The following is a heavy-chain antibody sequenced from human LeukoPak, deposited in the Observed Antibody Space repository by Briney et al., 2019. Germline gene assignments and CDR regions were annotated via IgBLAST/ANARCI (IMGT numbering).Heavy chain of an antibody. J-gene: IGHJ5*02. CDR3: ARAFDIVVVPAAFSFDP. CDR1: GGSISSSNW. Sequence: PSETLSLTCAVSGGSISSSNWWSWVRQPPGKGLEWIGEIYHSGSTNYNPSLKSRVTISVDKSKNQFSLKLSSVTAADTAVYYCARAFDIVVVPAAFSFDPWGQGTLVTVSS. CDR2: IYHSGST. D-gene: IGHD2-2*01. V-gene: IGHV4-4*02.